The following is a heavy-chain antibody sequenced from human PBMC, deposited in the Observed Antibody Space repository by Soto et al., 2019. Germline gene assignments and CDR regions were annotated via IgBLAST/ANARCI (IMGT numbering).Heavy chain of an antibody. D-gene: IGHD3-16*01. CDR2: ITPIFGTA. V-gene: IGHV1-69*13. CDR1: GGTFSSYA. J-gene: IGHJ4*02. CDR3: ARMGEQLIRVFDY. Sequence: SVKVSCKASGGTFSSYAISWVRQAPGQGLEWMGGITPIFGTANYAQKFQGRVTITADESTSTAYMELSSLRSEDTAVYYCARMGEQLIRVFDYWGQGTLVTVSS.